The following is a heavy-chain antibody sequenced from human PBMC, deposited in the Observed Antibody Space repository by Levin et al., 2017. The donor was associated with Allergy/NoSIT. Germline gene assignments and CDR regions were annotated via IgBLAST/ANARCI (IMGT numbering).Heavy chain of an antibody. J-gene: IGHJ4*02. V-gene: IGHV4-39*01. CDR1: GGSISSSSYY. Sequence: GSLRLSCTVSGGSISSSSYYWGWIRQPPGKGLEWIGSIYYSGSTYYNPSLKSRVTISVDTSKNQFSLKLSSVTAADTAVYYCARAAAGVVIYWGQGTLVTVSS. D-gene: IGHD3-3*01. CDR2: IYYSGST. CDR3: ARAAAGVVIY.